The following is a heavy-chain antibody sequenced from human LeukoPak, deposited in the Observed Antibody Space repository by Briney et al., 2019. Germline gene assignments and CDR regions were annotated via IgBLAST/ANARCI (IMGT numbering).Heavy chain of an antibody. CDR1: CYTFTSYG. V-gene: IGHV1-18*01. CDR3: ARDRDYVWGSYRHTPDY. D-gene: IGHD3-16*02. CDR2: ISAYNGDT. J-gene: IGHJ4*02. Sequence: ASVKVSCKTSCYTFTSYGITWVRQAPGQGLEWMGWISAYNGDTDYAQRLQGRVTMTTDTSTSTAYMELRSLRSDDTAVYYCARDRDYVWGSYRHTPDYWGQGTLVTVSS.